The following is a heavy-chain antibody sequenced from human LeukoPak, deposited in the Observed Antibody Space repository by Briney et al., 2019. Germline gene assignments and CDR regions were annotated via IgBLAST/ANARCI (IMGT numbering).Heavy chain of an antibody. Sequence: SVKVSCKASVGTFSSYAISWVRQAPGQGLEWMGGIIPIFGTANYAQTFQGRVTITADESTSTAYMELSSLRSEDTAVYYCARDRGYYDYYGMDVWGQGTTVTVSS. J-gene: IGHJ6*02. CDR1: VGTFSSYA. CDR3: ARDRGYYDYYGMDV. V-gene: IGHV1-69*13. CDR2: IIPIFGTA.